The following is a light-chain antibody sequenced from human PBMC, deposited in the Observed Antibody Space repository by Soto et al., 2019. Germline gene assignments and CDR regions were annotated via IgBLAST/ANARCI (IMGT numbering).Light chain of an antibody. Sequence: DIQMTQSPSSLSASVGDRVTNTCQASQDINNYLNWYQQKPGKAPKLLIFDAFKLDTGVPSRFSGGGSGTDFTFTITSLQPEDIATYFCQQYDSLPPTFGGGTRVEI. CDR3: QQYDSLPPT. J-gene: IGKJ4*01. CDR2: DAF. V-gene: IGKV1-33*01. CDR1: QDINNY.